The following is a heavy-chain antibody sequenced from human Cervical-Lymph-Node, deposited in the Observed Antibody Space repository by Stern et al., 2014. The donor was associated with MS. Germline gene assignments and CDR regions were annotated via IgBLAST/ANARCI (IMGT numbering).Heavy chain of an antibody. CDR3: ARAVRELGT. CDR2: LKTGGGEK. J-gene: IGHJ5*02. D-gene: IGHD1-7*01. CDR1: GFTFSNYW. Sequence: VQLVQSGGGLVQPGESLRLSWAVSGFTFSNYWMPWVRQAPGKGLEWVASLKTGGGEKPYVASAKGRFPIPRDHRKTLLYMQLHSVRAEDTAVYYCARAVRELGTWGQGTLVTVSS. V-gene: IGHV3-7*01.